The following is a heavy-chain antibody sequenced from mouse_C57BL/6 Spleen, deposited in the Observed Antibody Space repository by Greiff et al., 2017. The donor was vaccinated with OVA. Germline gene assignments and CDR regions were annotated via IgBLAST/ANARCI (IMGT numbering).Heavy chain of an antibody. J-gene: IGHJ3*01. V-gene: IGHV14-3*01. Sequence: VQLQQSVAELVRPGASVKLSCTASGFTFKNTYMHWVKQRPEQGLEWIGMIDPANGNTKYAPKFQGKATITADTSSNTAYLQLSSLTSEDTAIYYCARGDAGAWFAYWGQGTLVTVSA. CDR2: IDPANGNT. D-gene: IGHD3-3*01. CDR3: ARGDAGAWFAY. CDR1: GFTFKNTY.